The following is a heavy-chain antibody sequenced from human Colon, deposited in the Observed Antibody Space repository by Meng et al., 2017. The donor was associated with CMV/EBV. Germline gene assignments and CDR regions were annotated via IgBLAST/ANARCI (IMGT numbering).Heavy chain of an antibody. Sequence: GSLRLSCAVSGGSFSGWYWAWIRQPPGKGLEWIGEINYSGKTNYDESLKSRVTMSVDTSKNQLSLQLTSVTAADTALYYCARMSSVYGMDVWGQGTTVTV. CDR3: ARMSSVYGMDV. J-gene: IGHJ6*02. CDR1: GGSFSGWY. CDR2: INYSGKT. D-gene: IGHD6-25*01. V-gene: IGHV4-34*01.